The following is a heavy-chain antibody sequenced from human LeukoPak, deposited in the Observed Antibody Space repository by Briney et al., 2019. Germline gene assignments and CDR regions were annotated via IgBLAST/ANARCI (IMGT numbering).Heavy chain of an antibody. CDR3: ARELAAAGFDY. CDR2: ISGGGTYI. J-gene: IGHJ4*02. V-gene: IGHV3-21*01. CDR1: GFTFSSYT. D-gene: IGHD6-13*01. Sequence: PGGSLRLSCAVSGFTFSSYTMNWVRQAPGKGLEWVSSISGGGTYIYYADSVKGRFTISRDNAKNSLYLQMNSLRAEDTAVYYCARELAAAGFDYWGQGTLVTVSS.